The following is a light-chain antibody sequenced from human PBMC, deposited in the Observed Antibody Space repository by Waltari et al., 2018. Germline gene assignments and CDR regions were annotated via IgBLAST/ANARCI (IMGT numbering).Light chain of an antibody. J-gene: IGLJ2*01. CDR2: EVT. V-gene: IGLV2-23*02. CDR1: SRGFGGYNF. CDR3: FSYAGSSTYK. Sequence: QSALTQPASVSGAPGPSITISCTGTSRGFGGYNFCFWYQHHPGKAPKPIIYEVTKRPLGVSDRFSGSKSDNTASLTISGLQAEDEADYYCFSYAGSSTYKFGGGTMLTVL.